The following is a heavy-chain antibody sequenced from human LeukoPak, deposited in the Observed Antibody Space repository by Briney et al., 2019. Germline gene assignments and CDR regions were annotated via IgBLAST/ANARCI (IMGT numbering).Heavy chain of an antibody. CDR3: ARGRGEGRGIAMVRGVRAPSYNWFDP. Sequence: SETLSLTCSVSGGSISSSTYYWGWIRQPPGKGLEWIGSMYYSSGNTYYNPSLKSRVTISVDTSKNQFSLKLSSVTAADTAVYYCARGRGEGRGIAMVRGVRAPSYNWFDPWGHGTQVTVSS. D-gene: IGHD3-10*01. CDR2: MYYSSGNT. J-gene: IGHJ5*02. CDR1: GGSISSSTYY. V-gene: IGHV4-39*07.